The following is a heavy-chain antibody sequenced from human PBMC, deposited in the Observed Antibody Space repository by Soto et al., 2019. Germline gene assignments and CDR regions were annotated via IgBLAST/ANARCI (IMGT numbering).Heavy chain of an antibody. CDR3: ATMGATTGSYYFEY. CDR1: GGSISSGDYF. V-gene: IGHV4-30-4*01. J-gene: IGHJ4*02. Sequence: SETLSLTCTVSGGSISSGDYFWSWIRQPPGKGLEWIGFISYTGSAHYNPSLKSRVAISVDTSKNQFSLKLTSVSAADAAVYYCATMGATTGSYYFEYWDQGTLVTVSS. CDR2: ISYTGSA. D-gene: IGHD1-26*01.